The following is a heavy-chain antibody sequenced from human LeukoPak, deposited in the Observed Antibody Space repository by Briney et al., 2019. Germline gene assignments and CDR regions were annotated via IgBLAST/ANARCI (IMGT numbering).Heavy chain of an antibody. Sequence: PGGSLRLSCAASGFTVSSNYMSWVRQAPGKGLEWVSVIYSGGSTYYADSVKGRFTISRDNSKNTLYLQMNSLRAEDTAVYYCAKGEYHELWGVDYWGQGTLVTVSS. CDR3: AKGEYHELWGVDY. D-gene: IGHD5-18*01. V-gene: IGHV3-53*05. CDR1: GFTVSSNY. CDR2: IYSGGST. J-gene: IGHJ4*02.